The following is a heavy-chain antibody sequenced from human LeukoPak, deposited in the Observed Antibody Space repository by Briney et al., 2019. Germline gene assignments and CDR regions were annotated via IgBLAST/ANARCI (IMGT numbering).Heavy chain of an antibody. D-gene: IGHD6-13*01. CDR2: MNPNSGNT. CDR3: ARGRLDPRGSSSWYGGLGRYYYYYGMDV. Sequence: GASVKVSCKASGYTFTSYDINWVRQATGQGLEWMGWMNPNSGNTGYAQKFQGRVTMTRNTSISTAYMELSSLRSEDTAVYYCARGRLDPRGSSSWYGGLGRYYYYYGMDVWGQGTTVTVSS. CDR1: GYTFTSYD. V-gene: IGHV1-8*01. J-gene: IGHJ6*02.